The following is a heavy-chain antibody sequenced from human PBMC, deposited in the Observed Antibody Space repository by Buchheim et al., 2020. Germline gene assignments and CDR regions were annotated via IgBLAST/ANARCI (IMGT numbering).Heavy chain of an antibody. CDR1: GYSFTSYW. J-gene: IGHJ6*02. D-gene: IGHD5-12*01. CDR3: ARLRYSGYDFPYYYYYYGMDV. CDR2: IYPGDSDP. V-gene: IGHV5-51*03. Sequence: EVQLVQSGAEVKKPGESLKISCKGSGYSFTSYWIGWVRQMPGKGLEWMGIIYPGDSDPRYSPSFQGQVTISADKSITTASLQWSSLKASDTAMYYCARLRYSGYDFPYYYYYYGMDVWGQGTT.